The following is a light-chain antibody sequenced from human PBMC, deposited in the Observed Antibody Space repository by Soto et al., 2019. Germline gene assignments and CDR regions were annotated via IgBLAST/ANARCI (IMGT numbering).Light chain of an antibody. V-gene: IGLV2-14*01. CDR1: SSDVGGYNY. CDR3: SSYTSSSTLVV. CDR2: DVS. J-gene: IGLJ2*01. Sequence: QSVLTQPASVSGSPGQSITISCTGTSSDVGGYNYVSWYQQHPGKAPKLMIYDVSNRPSGVSNRFSGSKSGNTASLTISGLHAEDEADYYCSSYTSSSTLVVFDGGTKVTVL.